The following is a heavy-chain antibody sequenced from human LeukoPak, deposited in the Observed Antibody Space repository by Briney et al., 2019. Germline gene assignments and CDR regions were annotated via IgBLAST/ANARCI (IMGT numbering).Heavy chain of an antibody. D-gene: IGHD2/OR15-2a*01. J-gene: IGHJ4*02. Sequence: GGSLRLSCAASGFTFSTYSMNWVRQAPGKGLEWVSYISSSSSTIYYADSVEGRFTISRDNAKNSLFLQMNSLRAEDTAVYYCAKPLLSYFDYWGQGTLVTVSS. CDR1: GFTFSTYS. V-gene: IGHV3-48*01. CDR3: AKPLLSYFDY. CDR2: ISSSSSTI.